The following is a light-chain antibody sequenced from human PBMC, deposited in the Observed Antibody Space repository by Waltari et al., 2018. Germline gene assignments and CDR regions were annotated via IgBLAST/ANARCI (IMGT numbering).Light chain of an antibody. Sequence: EIVLTQSQGTLSLSPGERATLYCRASQSVWRTLAWYQQKPGQAPRLLIYDASSRATGVPDRFSGSGSGTDFSLTISRLEPEDFAVYYCQKYGTLPATFGQGTTVEIK. V-gene: IGKV3-20*01. CDR1: QSVWRT. CDR2: DAS. J-gene: IGKJ1*01. CDR3: QKYGTLPAT.